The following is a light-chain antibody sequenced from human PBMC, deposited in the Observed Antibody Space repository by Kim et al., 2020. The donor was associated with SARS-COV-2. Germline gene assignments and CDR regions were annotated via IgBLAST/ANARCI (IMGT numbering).Light chain of an antibody. CDR3: QVWDSRTVV. Sequence: SVVLGQTATIPCGGNNIENKNVHWYHQRPGQAPVLVMYRDKKRPSGIPERLSGSNSGNTATLTISRVEAGDEGDYYCQVWDSRTVVFGGGTKLAVL. CDR1: NIENKN. J-gene: IGLJ2*01. V-gene: IGLV3-9*01. CDR2: RDK.